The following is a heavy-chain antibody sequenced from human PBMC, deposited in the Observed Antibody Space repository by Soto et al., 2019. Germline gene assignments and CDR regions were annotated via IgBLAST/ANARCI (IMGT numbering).Heavy chain of an antibody. Sequence: QVQLQQWGAGLLKPSETLSLTCAVYGGSFSGYYWSWIRQPPGKGLEWIGEINHSGSTNYNPSLKRRVTLSVDTSKNQFSLKLSSVTAADTAVYYCARGKRAVAGTGGVLGYWGQGTLVTVSS. J-gene: IGHJ4*02. D-gene: IGHD6-19*01. V-gene: IGHV4-34*01. CDR3: ARGKRAVAGTGGVLGY. CDR1: GGSFSGYY. CDR2: INHSGST.